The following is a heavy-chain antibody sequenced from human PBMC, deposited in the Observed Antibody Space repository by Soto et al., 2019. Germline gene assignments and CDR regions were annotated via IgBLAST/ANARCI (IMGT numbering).Heavy chain of an antibody. D-gene: IGHD3-16*01. CDR2: ISYDGSNK. CDR3: AKAPFRDPYYYYGMDV. CDR1: GFNFSSYG. V-gene: IGHV3-30*18. Sequence: GESLKISCAASGFNFSSYGMHWVRQAPGKGLEWVAVISYDGSNKYYADSVKGWFTISIDNSKNTLYLQMNSLRAGDTAVYYCAKAPFRDPYYYYGMDVWGQGTTVTVSS. J-gene: IGHJ6*01.